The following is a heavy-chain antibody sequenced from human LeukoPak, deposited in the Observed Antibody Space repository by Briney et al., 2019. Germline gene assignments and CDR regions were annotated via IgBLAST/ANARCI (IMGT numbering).Heavy chain of an antibody. Sequence: GGSLRLSCEASGFILSSYSMNWVRQAPGKGLEWVSSISSSGSYIFYADSVKGRFTISRDTAKNSLYLQMNSLRAEYTAVYYCARPKTIQLDAMDVWGKGTTVTVSP. J-gene: IGHJ6*04. CDR3: ARPKTIQLDAMDV. CDR1: GFILSSYS. CDR2: ISSSGSYI. V-gene: IGHV3-21*01. D-gene: IGHD5-24*01.